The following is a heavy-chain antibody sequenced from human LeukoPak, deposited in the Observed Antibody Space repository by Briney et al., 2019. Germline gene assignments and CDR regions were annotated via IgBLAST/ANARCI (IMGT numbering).Heavy chain of an antibody. CDR2: INTNTGNP. CDR3: ARGPPYYDDILTGLFDY. Sequence: ASVKVSCKASGYTFTSYAMNWVRQAPGQGLEWMGWINTNTGNPTYAQGFTGRFVFSLDTSVSTAYLQISSLKAEDTAVYYCARGPPYYDDILTGLFDYWGQGTLVTVSS. V-gene: IGHV7-4-1*02. D-gene: IGHD3-9*01. CDR1: GYTFTSYA. J-gene: IGHJ4*02.